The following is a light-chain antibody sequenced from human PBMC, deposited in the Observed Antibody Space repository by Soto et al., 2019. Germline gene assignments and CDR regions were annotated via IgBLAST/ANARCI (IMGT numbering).Light chain of an antibody. CDR1: QSVSSNY. Sequence: EIVLTQSPGTLSLSPGERATLSCMASQSVSSNYLAWYQQKPGQAPRLLIYGASSRATGIPDRFSGSGSGTDFTLTISRLEPEDFAVYYCQQYGSSITFGQGTRLEIK. J-gene: IGKJ5*01. CDR2: GAS. CDR3: QQYGSSIT. V-gene: IGKV3-20*01.